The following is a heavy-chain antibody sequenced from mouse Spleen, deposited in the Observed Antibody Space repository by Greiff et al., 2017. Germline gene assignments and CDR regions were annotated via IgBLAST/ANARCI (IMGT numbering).Heavy chain of an antibody. CDR2: ISYSGST. J-gene: IGHJ2*01. CDR1: GYSITSGYD. CDR3: ARGLTGTYFDY. V-gene: IGHV3-1*01. Sequence: VQLQQSGPGMVKPSQSLSLTCTVTGYSITSGYDWHWIRHFPGNKLEWMGYISYSGSTNYNPSLKSRISITHDTSKNHFFLKLNSVTTEDTATYYCARGLTGTYFDYWGQGTTLTVSS. D-gene: IGHD4-1*01.